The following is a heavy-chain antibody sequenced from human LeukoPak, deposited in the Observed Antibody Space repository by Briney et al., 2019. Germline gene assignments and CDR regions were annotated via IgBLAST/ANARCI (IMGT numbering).Heavy chain of an antibody. CDR1: GGSISSYY. Sequence: SETLSLTCTVSGGSISSYYWSWIRQPPGKGLEWIGYIYYSGSTNYNPSLKSRVTISVDTSKNQYSLKLSSVTAADTAVYYCARDGHSSGWYRDAFDIWGQGTMVTVSS. CDR2: IYYSGST. D-gene: IGHD6-19*01. V-gene: IGHV4-59*01. CDR3: ARDGHSSGWYRDAFDI. J-gene: IGHJ3*02.